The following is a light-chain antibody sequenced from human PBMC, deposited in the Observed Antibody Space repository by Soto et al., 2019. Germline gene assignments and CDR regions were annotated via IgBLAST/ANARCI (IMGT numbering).Light chain of an antibody. CDR2: ATS. Sequence: DMLLTQSPGTLSLSPGETATLSCRASQTFNSDYLAWFQQRPGQAPRLLIFATSRRATDIPDRFSGSGSGTDFTLAIRRLEPEDFAVYYCHQFGYSPRTFGQGTKVDIK. V-gene: IGKV3-20*01. J-gene: IGKJ1*01. CDR3: HQFGYSPRT. CDR1: QTFNSDY.